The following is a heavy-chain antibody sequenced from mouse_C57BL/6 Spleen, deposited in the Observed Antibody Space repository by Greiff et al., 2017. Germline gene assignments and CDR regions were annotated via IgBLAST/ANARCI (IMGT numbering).Heavy chain of an antibody. J-gene: IGHJ4*01. CDR3: AKKGLYDYDVHYYYAMDY. V-gene: IGHV2-5*01. D-gene: IGHD2-4*01. CDR1: GFSLTSYG. Sequence: QVQLQQSGPGLVQPSQSLSITCTVSGFSLTSYGVHWVRQSPGKGLEWLGVIWRGGSTDYNAAFMSRLSITKDNSKSQVFFKINSLQADDTAIYYCAKKGLYDYDVHYYYAMDYWGQGTSVTVSS. CDR2: IWRGGST.